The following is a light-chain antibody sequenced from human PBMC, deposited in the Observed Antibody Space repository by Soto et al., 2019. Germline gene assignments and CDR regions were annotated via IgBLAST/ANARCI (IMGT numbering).Light chain of an antibody. CDR3: QQYDSSPYT. CDR1: QSVSDSS. V-gene: IGKV3-20*01. CDR2: GAS. Sequence: EIVLTQSPGTLSLSPGERATLSCRVSQSVSDSSLAWYQQKPGQAPRLFIHGASSRATGIPDRFTGSGSGTDFTLTISRLEPEDFAVYYCQQYDSSPYTFGQGTKLEIK. J-gene: IGKJ2*01.